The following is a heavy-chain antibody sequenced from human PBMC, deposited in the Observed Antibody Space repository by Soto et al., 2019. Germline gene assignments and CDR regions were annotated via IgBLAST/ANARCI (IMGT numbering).Heavy chain of an antibody. D-gene: IGHD3-10*01. J-gene: IGHJ3*02. CDR3: AKDRGITMVRGVIITAPAFDAFDI. V-gene: IGHV3-23*01. Sequence: GGSLRLSCASSGFTFSSYAMSWVRQAPGKGLEWVSAISGSGGSTYYADSVKGRFTISRDNSKNTLYLQMNSLRAEDTAVYYCAKDRGITMVRGVIITAPAFDAFDIWGQGTMVTVSS. CDR2: ISGSGGST. CDR1: GFTFSSYA.